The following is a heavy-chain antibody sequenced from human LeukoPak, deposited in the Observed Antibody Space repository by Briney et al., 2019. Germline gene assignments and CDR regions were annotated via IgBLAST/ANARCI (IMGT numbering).Heavy chain of an antibody. V-gene: IGHV3-30-3*01. D-gene: IGHD3-22*01. Sequence: GRSLRLSCAASGFTFSSYAMHWVRQAPGKGLEWVAVISYDGSNKYYADSVKGRFTISRDNSKNTLYLQMNSLRAEDTAVYYCAKDFDSSSNYWGQGTLVTVSS. CDR1: GFTFSSYA. CDR2: ISYDGSNK. CDR3: AKDFDSSSNY. J-gene: IGHJ4*02.